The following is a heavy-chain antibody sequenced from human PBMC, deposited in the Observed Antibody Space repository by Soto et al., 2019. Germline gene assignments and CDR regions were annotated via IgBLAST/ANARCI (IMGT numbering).Heavy chain of an antibody. Sequence: ASVKVSCKASGFTFTSSAMQWVRQARGQRLEWIGWIVVGSGNTNYAQKFQERVTITRDMSTSTAYMELSSLRSEDTAVYYCTTDPREAPPCGGDCYWLVDAFDIWGQGTMVTVSS. CDR3: TTDPREAPPCGGDCYWLVDAFDI. D-gene: IGHD2-21*02. J-gene: IGHJ3*02. V-gene: IGHV1-58*02. CDR1: GFTFTSSA. CDR2: IVVGSGNT.